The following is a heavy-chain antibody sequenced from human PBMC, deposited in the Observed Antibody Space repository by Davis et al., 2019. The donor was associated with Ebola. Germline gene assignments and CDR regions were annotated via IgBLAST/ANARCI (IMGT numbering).Heavy chain of an antibody. CDR1: GFIVSSNY. CDR2: IYRAGDA. J-gene: IGHJ6*02. CDR3: ARARGYCTGGVCYDGVYYGMDV. D-gene: IGHD2-8*02. Sequence: GGSLRLSCAVSGFIVSSNYMNWVRQAPGKGLEWLSVIYRAGDAYYADSVKGRFTISRDNSKNTLYLQMNSLRAEDTAVYYCARARGYCTGGVCYDGVYYGMDVWGQGTTVTVSS. V-gene: IGHV3-53*01.